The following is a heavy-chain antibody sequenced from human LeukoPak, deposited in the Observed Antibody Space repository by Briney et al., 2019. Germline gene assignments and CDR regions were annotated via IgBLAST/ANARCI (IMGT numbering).Heavy chain of an antibody. V-gene: IGHV3-23*01. Sequence: GSLRLSCAASGCTFSSYAMSWVRQAPGKGLEWVSTISNSGGTTYYADSVKGRFTISRDDSENTLYLQMNSLRAEDTAVYYCAKDWYYYGSGSPYFDYWGQGTLVTVSS. J-gene: IGHJ4*02. CDR1: GCTFSSYA. CDR3: AKDWYYYGSGSPYFDY. D-gene: IGHD3-10*01. CDR2: ISNSGGTT.